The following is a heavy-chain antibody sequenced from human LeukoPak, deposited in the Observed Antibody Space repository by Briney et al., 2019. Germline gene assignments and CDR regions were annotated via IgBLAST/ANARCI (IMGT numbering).Heavy chain of an antibody. J-gene: IGHJ4*02. D-gene: IGHD2-15*01. V-gene: IGHV4-31*03. CDR1: GGSISSGGYY. Sequence: PSETLSLTCTVSGGSISSGGYYWSWIRQHPGKGLEWIGYIYYSGSTYYNPSLKSRVTISVDTSKNQFSLKLSSVTAADTAVYYCARDFDRGGSRYFAYWGQGTLVTVSS. CDR2: IYYSGST. CDR3: ARDFDRGGSRYFAY.